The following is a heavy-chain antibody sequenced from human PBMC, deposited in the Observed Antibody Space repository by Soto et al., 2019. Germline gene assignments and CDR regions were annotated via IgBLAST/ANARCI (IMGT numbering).Heavy chain of an antibody. CDR2: ISGSGGST. J-gene: IGHJ4*02. CDR3: AKELAPDDYVWGSYPFDY. Sequence: GGSLRLSCAASGFTFSSYAMSWVRQAPGKGLEWVSAISGSGGSTYYADSVKGRFTISRDNSKNTLYLQMNSLRTEDTAVYYCAKELAPDDYVWGSYPFDYWGQGTLVTVSS. V-gene: IGHV3-23*01. D-gene: IGHD3-16*01. CDR1: GFTFSSYA.